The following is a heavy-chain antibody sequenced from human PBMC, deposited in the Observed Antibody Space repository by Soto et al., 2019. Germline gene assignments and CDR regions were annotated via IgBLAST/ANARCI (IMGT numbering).Heavy chain of an antibody. V-gene: IGHV4-34*01. CDR1: GGSLRGGD. Sequence: SEALPVTSAVSGGSLRGGDWSLIRQPPGQGQECIGENNHSGRNNYNPSLKSRRTISVDTSKNQFSLKLSSVTAADTAVYYCARVPRRLYYDFWSGYYGYYGMDVWGQGTTVTVS. J-gene: IGHJ6*02. D-gene: IGHD3-3*01. CDR2: NNHSGRN. CDR3: ARVPRRLYYDFWSGYYGYYGMDV.